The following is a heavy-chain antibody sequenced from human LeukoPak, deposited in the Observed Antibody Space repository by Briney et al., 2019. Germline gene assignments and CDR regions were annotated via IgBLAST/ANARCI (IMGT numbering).Heavy chain of an antibody. J-gene: IGHJ4*02. CDR3: ALGVIGSGWTLDY. D-gene: IGHD6-19*01. CDR2: ISGSGGRT. V-gene: IGHV3-23*01. Sequence: GGSLRLSCAASGFTFIGYGMSWVRQAPGKGLEWASSISGSGGRTSYADSVQGRFTISRDNSKNTLYLELNSLRAEDAAVYFCALGVIGSGWTLDYWGQGTLVTVS. CDR1: GFTFIGYG.